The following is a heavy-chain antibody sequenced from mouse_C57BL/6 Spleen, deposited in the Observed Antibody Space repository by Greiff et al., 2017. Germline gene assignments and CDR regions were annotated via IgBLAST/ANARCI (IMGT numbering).Heavy chain of an antibody. J-gene: IGHJ2*01. CDR3: ARKGITTVVGCDY. Sequence: QVQLQQSGPELVKPGASVKISCKASGYAFSSSWMNWVKQRPGTGLEWIGRIYPGDGDTNYNEKFKGKATLTADKSSSTAYMELRSLTSEDSAVYFCARKGITTVVGCDYWGQGTTLTVSS. CDR1: GYAFSSSW. D-gene: IGHD1-1*01. V-gene: IGHV1-82*01. CDR2: IYPGDGDT.